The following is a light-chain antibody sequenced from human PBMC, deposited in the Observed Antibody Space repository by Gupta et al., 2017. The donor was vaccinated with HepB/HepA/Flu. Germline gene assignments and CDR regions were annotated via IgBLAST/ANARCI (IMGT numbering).Light chain of an antibody. J-gene: IGKJ2*01. CDR2: GSS. CDR3: HQSDTYPLYT. V-gene: IGKV1-39*01. Sequence: DIQMTQSPSSLSASVGDRVTITCRASQSVSTYLNWYQQKPGKAPKLLIYGSSSLQSGVPSRFSGSGSGTDFTLTISSRQPEDFATYYCHQSDTYPLYTFGQGTKLEIK. CDR1: QSVSTY.